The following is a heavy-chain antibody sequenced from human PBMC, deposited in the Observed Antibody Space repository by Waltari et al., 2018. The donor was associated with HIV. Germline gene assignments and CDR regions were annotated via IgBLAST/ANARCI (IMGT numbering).Heavy chain of an antibody. Sequence: QVQLVQSGAEVKKPGSSVTVSCKASGGTFSSYAISWVRQAPGQGLEWMGGIIPIFGTANYAQKFQGRVTITADESTSTAYMELSSLRSEDTAVYYCARYHEPEYGDYIKSMGYYYGMDVRGQGTTVTVSS. D-gene: IGHD4-17*01. V-gene: IGHV1-69*01. CDR2: IIPIFGTA. CDR1: GGTFSSYA. J-gene: IGHJ6*02. CDR3: ARYHEPEYGDYIKSMGYYYGMDV.